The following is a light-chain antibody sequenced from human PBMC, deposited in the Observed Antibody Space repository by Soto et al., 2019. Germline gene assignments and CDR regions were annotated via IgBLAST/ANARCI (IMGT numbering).Light chain of an antibody. CDR2: LNDDGSH. J-gene: IGLJ1*01. Sequence: QPVLTQSPSASASLGASVKLTCTLSTGHSNYAIAWHQQQAEKGPRFLMKLNDDGSHIKGDGIPDRFSGSSSGAERYLTISSLQSEDEADYYCQTWGTGTPYVFGTGTKLTV. CDR1: TGHSNYA. V-gene: IGLV4-69*01. CDR3: QTWGTGTPYV.